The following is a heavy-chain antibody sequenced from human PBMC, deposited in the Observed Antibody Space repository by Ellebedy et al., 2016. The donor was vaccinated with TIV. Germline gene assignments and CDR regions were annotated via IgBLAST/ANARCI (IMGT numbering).Heavy chain of an antibody. Sequence: GESLKISCEASGIIVSDYFMNWVRQAPGKGLEWVSVLYPDAKTNYTDSVNGRFIVSRDSSKNNLYLQMNSLTAEDTALYYCARDPGGGGDFGDNWFDPWGQGTLVTVSS. J-gene: IGHJ5*02. CDR3: ARDPGGGGDFGDNWFDP. CDR1: GIIVSDYF. CDR2: LYPDAKT. V-gene: IGHV3-66*01. D-gene: IGHD2-21*01.